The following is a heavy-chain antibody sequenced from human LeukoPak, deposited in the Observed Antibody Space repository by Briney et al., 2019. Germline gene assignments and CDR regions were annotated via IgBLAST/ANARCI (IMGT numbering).Heavy chain of an antibody. Sequence: GESLRLSCAASGFTFSSYAMHWVRQAPGKGLEWVAVISYDGSNKYYADSVKGRFTISRDNSKNTLYLQMNSLRAEDTAVYYCARPIARYSSGPFDPWGQGTLVTVSS. CDR3: ARPIARYSSGPFDP. D-gene: IGHD6-19*01. J-gene: IGHJ5*02. CDR1: GFTFSSYA. V-gene: IGHV3-30-3*01. CDR2: ISYDGSNK.